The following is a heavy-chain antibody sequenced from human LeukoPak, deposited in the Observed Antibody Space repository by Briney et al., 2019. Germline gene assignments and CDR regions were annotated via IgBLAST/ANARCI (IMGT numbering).Heavy chain of an antibody. CDR2: IHYSGST. D-gene: IGHD5-24*01. CDR3: ARVHPDGYSAY. CDR1: GGSISNYY. Sequence: SETLSLTCTVSGGSISNYYWSWIRQPPGKGLEWIGYIHYSGSTKYNPSLKSRVTISVDTSNNHFSLKLSSVTAADTAVYFCARVHPDGYSAYWGQGILVTVSS. J-gene: IGHJ4*02. V-gene: IGHV4-59*01.